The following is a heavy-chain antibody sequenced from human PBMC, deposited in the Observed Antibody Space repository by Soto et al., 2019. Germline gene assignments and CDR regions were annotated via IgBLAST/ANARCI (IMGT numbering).Heavy chain of an antibody. J-gene: IGHJ3*02. CDR2: ISGSAGST. CDR3: AKDIVVIPDANDDFDT. D-gene: IGHD2-2*01. CDR1: GFTFSSYA. Sequence: PGGSLRLSCAASGFTFSSYAMSWVRQAPGKGLEWVSAISGSAGSTYYADSVKGRFTVSRDNSKNTLYLQMNSLRAEDTAVYYCAKDIVVIPDANDDFDTWGQGTMVTVSS. V-gene: IGHV3-23*01.